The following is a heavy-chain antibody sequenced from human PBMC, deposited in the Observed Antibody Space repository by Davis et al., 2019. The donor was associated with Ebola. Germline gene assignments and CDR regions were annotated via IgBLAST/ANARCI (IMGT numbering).Heavy chain of an antibody. CDR1: GFTFSSYS. CDR2: ISSSSSTI. V-gene: IGHV3-48*02. Sequence: PGGSLRLSCAASGFTFSSYSMNWVRQAPGKGLEWVSYISSSSSTIYYADSVKGRFTISRDNAKNSLYLQMNSLRDEDTAVYYCAREGYDFWSGSHFDYWGQGTLVTVSS. D-gene: IGHD3-3*01. CDR3: AREGYDFWSGSHFDY. J-gene: IGHJ4*02.